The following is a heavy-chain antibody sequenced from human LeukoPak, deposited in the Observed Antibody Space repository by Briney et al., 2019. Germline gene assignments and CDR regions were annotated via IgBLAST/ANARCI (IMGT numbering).Heavy chain of an antibody. CDR1: GYTFTSYG. Sequence: EASVKVSCKASGYTFTSYGISWARQAPGQGLEWMGWISAYNGNTNYAQKLQGRVTMTTDTSTSTAYMELRSLRSDDTAVYYCARDHSSGWFDYWGQGTLVTVSS. CDR3: ARDHSSGWFDY. J-gene: IGHJ4*02. CDR2: ISAYNGNT. V-gene: IGHV1-18*01. D-gene: IGHD6-19*01.